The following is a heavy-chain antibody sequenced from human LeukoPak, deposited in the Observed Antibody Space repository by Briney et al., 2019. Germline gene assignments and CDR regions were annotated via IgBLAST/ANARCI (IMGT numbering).Heavy chain of an antibody. CDR1: GGSISSSSYY. V-gene: IGHV4-39*07. CDR2: IYYSGST. CDR3: ARESPQQDDAFDI. Sequence: SETLSLTCTVSGGSISSSSYYWGWIRQPPGKGLEWIGSIYYSGSTYYNPSLKSRVTISVDTSKNQFSLRLSSVTAADTAVYYCARESPQQDDAFDIWGQGTMVTVSS. J-gene: IGHJ3*02.